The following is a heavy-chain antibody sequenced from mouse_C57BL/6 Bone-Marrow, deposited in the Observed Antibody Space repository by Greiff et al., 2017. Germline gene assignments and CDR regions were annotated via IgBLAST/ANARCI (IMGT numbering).Heavy chain of an antibody. V-gene: IGHV1-64*01. Sequence: QVQLQQPGAELVKPGASVKLSCKASGYTFTSYWMHWVKQRPGQGLEWIGMIRPNSGSTNYNEKFKSKVTLTVDKSSSTAYRQLSSLTSEAAAVYYGSRAIYYYGSSPFAYWGQGTLVTGSA. CDR2: IRPNSGST. J-gene: IGHJ3*01. D-gene: IGHD1-1*01. CDR3: SRAIYYYGSSPFAY. CDR1: GYTFTSYW.